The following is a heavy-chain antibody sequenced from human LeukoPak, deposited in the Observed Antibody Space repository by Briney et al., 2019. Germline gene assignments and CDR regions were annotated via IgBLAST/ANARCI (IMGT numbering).Heavy chain of an antibody. Sequence: PSETLSLTCTVSGGSISSSSYYWGWIRQPPGKGLEWIGSIYYSGSTYYNPSLKSRVTISVGTSKNQFSLKLSSVTAADTAVYYCARPVVSGMVRGVVSFYFDYWSQGTLVTVSS. CDR3: ARPVVSGMVRGVVSFYFDY. V-gene: IGHV4-39*01. CDR2: IYYSGST. CDR1: GGSISSSSYY. J-gene: IGHJ4*02. D-gene: IGHD3-10*01.